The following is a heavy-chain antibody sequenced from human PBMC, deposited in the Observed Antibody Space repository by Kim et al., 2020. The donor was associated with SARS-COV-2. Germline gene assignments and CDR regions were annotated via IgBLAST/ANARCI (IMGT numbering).Heavy chain of an antibody. D-gene: IGHD6-6*01. Sequence: SETLSLTCTVSGGSISSYYWSWIRQPPGKGLEWIGFIYYSGSTNYNPSLKSRVTISVDTYKNQFSLKLSSLTAADTAVYYCARSSSSSVCYFDLWGRGTLVNVSS. V-gene: IGHV4-59*08. CDR2: IYYSGST. CDR3: ARSSSSSVCYFDL. J-gene: IGHJ2*01. CDR1: GGSISSYY.